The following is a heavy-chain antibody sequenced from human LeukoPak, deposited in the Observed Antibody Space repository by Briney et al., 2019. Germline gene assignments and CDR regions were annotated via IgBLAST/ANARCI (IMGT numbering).Heavy chain of an antibody. V-gene: IGHV1-18*01. CDR3: ARPNNYYDDNGYYNYFDP. D-gene: IGHD3-22*01. CDR1: GNTNPTHG. J-gene: IGHJ5*02. Sequence: GASVKVSCKTSGNTNPTHGTTWARQAPGQEHDWMGWISANSGKTYYAQKFQGRVTMTTDTSTSTAYMELRSLRSDDTAVYYCARPNNYYDDNGYYNYFDPWGQGTLVTVSS. CDR2: ISANSGKT.